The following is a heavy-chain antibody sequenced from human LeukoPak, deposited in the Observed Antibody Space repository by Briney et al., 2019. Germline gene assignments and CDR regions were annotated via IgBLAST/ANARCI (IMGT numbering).Heavy chain of an antibody. CDR3: ARYDFWSGFGWCDP. V-gene: IGHV1-69*01. Sequence: SVKVSCKASGGTFSSYAISWVRQAPGQGLEWMGGIIPIFGTANYAQKFQGRVTITADESTSTAYVELSSLRSEDTAVYYCARYDFWSGFGWCDPWGQGTLVTVSS. D-gene: IGHD3-3*01. J-gene: IGHJ5*02. CDR2: IIPIFGTA. CDR1: GGTFSSYA.